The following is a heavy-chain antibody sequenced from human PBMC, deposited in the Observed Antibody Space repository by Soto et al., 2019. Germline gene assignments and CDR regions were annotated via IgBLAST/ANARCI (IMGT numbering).Heavy chain of an antibody. Sequence: GGSLRLSCAASEFTFSDYWMTWVRQAPGKGLEWVANIKPDGSERSYVDSVKGRFTISRDNAKNSLFLQINSLRAEDTAVYYCCFGWGANLYYMDVWGIGTTVTVSS. CDR1: EFTFSDYW. V-gene: IGHV3-7*01. CDR3: CFGWGANLYYMDV. D-gene: IGHD3-9*01. J-gene: IGHJ6*03. CDR2: IKPDGSER.